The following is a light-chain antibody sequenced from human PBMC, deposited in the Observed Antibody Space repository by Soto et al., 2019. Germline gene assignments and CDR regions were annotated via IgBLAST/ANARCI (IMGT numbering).Light chain of an antibody. J-gene: IGLJ2*01. CDR2: DVT. CDR3: SSFAGSPVV. Sequence: QSALTQPRSVSGSPGQSVTISCTGSSNYVSWYQQHPGKAPKLMIYDVTKRPSGVPDRFSGSKSGNTASLTISGLQAEDEADYYCSSFAGSPVVFGGGTKLTVL. CDR1: SNY. V-gene: IGLV2-11*01.